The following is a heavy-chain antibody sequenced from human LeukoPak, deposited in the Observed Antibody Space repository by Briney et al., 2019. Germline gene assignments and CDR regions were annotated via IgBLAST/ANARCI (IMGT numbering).Heavy chain of an antibody. CDR3: ARDHPLVGASSYGMDV. Sequence: PGGSLRLSCAASGFTFSSYSMNWVRQAPGKGLEWVSSISSSSSYIHYADSVKGRFTISRDNAKNSLYLQMNSLRAEDTAVYYCARDHPLVGASSYGMDVWGQGTTVTVSS. V-gene: IGHV3-21*01. CDR1: GFTFSSYS. CDR2: ISSSSSYI. D-gene: IGHD1-26*01. J-gene: IGHJ6*02.